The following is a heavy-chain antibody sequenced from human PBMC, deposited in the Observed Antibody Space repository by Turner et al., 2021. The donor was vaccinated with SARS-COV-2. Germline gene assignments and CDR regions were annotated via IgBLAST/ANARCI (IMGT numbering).Heavy chain of an antibody. CDR2: IPYDGSNK. CDR3: AKDGAPVLLYFGDPTFYFDY. Sequence: QVQLVESGGGVVQPGRYLRLSCAASGFAFSSYGMLWVRQAPGKGLEWVAVIPYDGSNKYHADAVKGRFTISIDNSKNTLYLQLNILRAEYTAVSYCAKDGAPVLLYFGDPTFYFDYWGQGTLVTVSS. J-gene: IGHJ4*02. V-gene: IGHV3-30*18. D-gene: IGHD3-10*01. CDR1: GFAFSSYG.